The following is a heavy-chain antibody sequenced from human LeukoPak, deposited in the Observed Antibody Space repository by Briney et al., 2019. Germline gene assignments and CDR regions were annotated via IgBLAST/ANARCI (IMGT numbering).Heavy chain of an antibody. J-gene: IGHJ4*02. CDR3: ATDLSTSSSSATDY. D-gene: IGHD2-2*01. V-gene: IGHV1-24*01. CDR1: GYTLTELS. Sequence: GASVKVSCKVSGYTLTELSMHWVRQAPGKGLEWMGGFDPEDGETICAQKFQGRVTMTEDTSTDTAYMELSSLRSEDTAVYYCATDLSTSSSSATDYWGQGTLVTVSS. CDR2: FDPEDGET.